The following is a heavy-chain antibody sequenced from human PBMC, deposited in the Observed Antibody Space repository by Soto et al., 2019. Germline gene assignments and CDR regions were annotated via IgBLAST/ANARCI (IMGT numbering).Heavy chain of an antibody. Sequence: TLSLTCTVSGGSISSYYWSWIRQPPGKGLEWIGYIYYSGSTNYNPSLKSRVTISVDTSKNQFSLKLSSVTAADTAVYYCARGWDERDNYYYYGMDVWGQGTTVTVSS. V-gene: IGHV4-59*01. CDR3: ARGWDERDNYYYYGMDV. CDR2: IYYSGST. J-gene: IGHJ6*02. D-gene: IGHD1-26*01. CDR1: GGSISSYY.